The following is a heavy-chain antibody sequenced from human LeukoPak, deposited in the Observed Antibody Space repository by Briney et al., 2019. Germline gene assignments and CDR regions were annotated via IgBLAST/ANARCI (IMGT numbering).Heavy chain of an antibody. CDR2: IYYSGST. CDR1: GGSVSSSSYY. D-gene: IGHD3-9*01. J-gene: IGHJ3*02. V-gene: IGHV4-39*02. Sequence: SQTLSLTCTVSGGSVSSSSYYSGWIRQPPGKGLEWIVSIYYSGSTYYNPSLKSRVTISVDTSKNQFSLKLSSVTAADTAVYYCAREHYDILTGLYIDAFDIWGPGTRVTVSS. CDR3: AREHYDILTGLYIDAFDI.